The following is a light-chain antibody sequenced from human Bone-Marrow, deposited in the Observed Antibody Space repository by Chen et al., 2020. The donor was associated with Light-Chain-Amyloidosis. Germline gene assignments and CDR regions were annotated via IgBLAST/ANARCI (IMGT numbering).Light chain of an antibody. V-gene: IGKV1-12*01. CDR3: QQANTFPLT. J-gene: IGKJ4*01. Sequence: DIEMTQSPSSVSASVGDRVTITCRASQDVSNWLAWYQLKPGRAPKLLIYAASTLGSGGPSRFSGSGSGTYFTLTITSLQPEDFASYFCQQANTFPLTFGGGTRVEI. CDR2: AAS. CDR1: QDVSNW.